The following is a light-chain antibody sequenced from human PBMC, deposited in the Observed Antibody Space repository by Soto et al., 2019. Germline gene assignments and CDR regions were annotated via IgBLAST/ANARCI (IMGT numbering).Light chain of an antibody. Sequence: DIQMTQSPSSLSASLGDRVTITCRASQNINAFLHWYQQKPGQAPKLLIYAASRLQTGVPSRFTASGFGTDFTPPLISLGPEDSTTCFWQQGYGTPWTFGQGTKVEIK. CDR3: QQGYGTPWT. V-gene: IGKV1-39*01. CDR2: AAS. J-gene: IGKJ1*01. CDR1: QNINAF.